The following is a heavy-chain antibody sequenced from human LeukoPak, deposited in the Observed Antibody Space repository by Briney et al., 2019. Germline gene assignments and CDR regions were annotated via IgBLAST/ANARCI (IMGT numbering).Heavy chain of an antibody. CDR2: ISGSGGST. CDR3: AACLYSSGWYADY. J-gene: IGHJ4*02. V-gene: IGHV3-23*01. CDR1: GFTFSSYA. D-gene: IGHD6-19*01. Sequence: GGSLRLSCAASGFTFSSYAMSWVRQAPGKGLEWVSAISGSGGSTYYADSVKGRFTISRDNSKNTLCLQMNSLRAEDTAVYYCAACLYSSGWYADYWGQGTLVTVSS.